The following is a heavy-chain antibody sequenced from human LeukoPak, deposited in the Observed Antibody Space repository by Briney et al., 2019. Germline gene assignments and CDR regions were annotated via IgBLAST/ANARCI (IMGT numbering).Heavy chain of an antibody. CDR2: IYYSGST. V-gene: IGHV4-59*01. CDR1: GGSISSYY. Sequence: SETLSLTCTVSGGSISSYYWSWIRQPPGKGLEWIGYIYYSGSTNYNPSLKSRVTISVDTSKNQFSLKLSSVTAADTAVYYCARGIEWLVRGSGYYYYGMDVWGQGTTVTVSS. CDR3: ARGIEWLVRGSGYYYYGMDV. D-gene: IGHD6-19*01. J-gene: IGHJ6*02.